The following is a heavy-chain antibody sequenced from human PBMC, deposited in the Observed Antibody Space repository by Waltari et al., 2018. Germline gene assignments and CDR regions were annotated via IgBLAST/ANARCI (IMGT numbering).Heavy chain of an antibody. J-gene: IGHJ5*02. CDR2: IYYSGST. V-gene: IGHV4-59*01. CDR3: ARATAHDNWFDP. Sequence: QVQLQESGPGLVKPSETLSLTCTVSGGSLSSYYWSWIRQPPGKGLEWIGYIYYSGSTNYNPSLKSRVTISVDTSKNQFSLKLSSVTAADTAVYYCARATAHDNWFDPWGQGTLVTVSS. CDR1: GGSLSSYY.